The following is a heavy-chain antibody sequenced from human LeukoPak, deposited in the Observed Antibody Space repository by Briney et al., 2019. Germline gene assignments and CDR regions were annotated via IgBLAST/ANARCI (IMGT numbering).Heavy chain of an antibody. CDR3: ARGMVQWLVTTCFDY. CDR2: IYHSGST. CDR1: GDSIRRHY. J-gene: IGHJ4*02. V-gene: IGHV4-38-2*02. Sequence: SETLSLTCTVSGDSIRRHYLTWIRQPPGKGLEWIGSIYHSGSTYYNPSLKSRVTISVDTSKNQFSLKLSSVTAADTAVYYCARGMVQWLVTTCFDYWGQGTLVTVSS. D-gene: IGHD6-19*01.